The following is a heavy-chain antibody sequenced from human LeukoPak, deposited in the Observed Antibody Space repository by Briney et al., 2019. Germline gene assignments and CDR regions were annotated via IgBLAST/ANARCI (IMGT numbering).Heavy chain of an antibody. Sequence: ASVKVSCKASGYTFTSYYMHWVRQAPGQGLEWMGIINPNGGRTSYGQKFQGRVTMTRDMSTSTAYMELSRLRSDDTAVYYCARNGLRLNWFDPWGQGTLVTVSS. J-gene: IGHJ5*02. V-gene: IGHV1-46*01. CDR2: INPNGGRT. D-gene: IGHD4-17*01. CDR1: GYTFTSYY. CDR3: ARNGLRLNWFDP.